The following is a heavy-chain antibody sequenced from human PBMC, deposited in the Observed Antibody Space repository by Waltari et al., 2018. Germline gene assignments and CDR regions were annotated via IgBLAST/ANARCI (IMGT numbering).Heavy chain of an antibody. Sequence: QLQLQESGPGLVKPSETLSLTCSVSGASITSNRHYWAWIRQPPGQGLEWIATMSYSGATYSSPSLESRVTVSRDTSKNQLSLKLVSVTAADTAVYYCATYIGASVGTAAFDVWGQGTMVTVSS. V-gene: IGHV4-39*01. CDR2: MSYSGAT. J-gene: IGHJ3*01. CDR3: ATYIGASVGTAAFDV. CDR1: GASITSNRHY. D-gene: IGHD5-12*01.